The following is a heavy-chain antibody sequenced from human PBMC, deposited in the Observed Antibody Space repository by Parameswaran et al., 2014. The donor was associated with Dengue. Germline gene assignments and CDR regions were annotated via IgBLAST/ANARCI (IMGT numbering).Heavy chain of an antibody. Sequence: PGKALEWPALVYWDDDKRYTPSLRSRLTINKESSKNQVVLTLTNLDPVDTATYYCTHSFGVVTHFPYWGPGTLVTVLL. CDR2: VYWDDDK. D-gene: IGHD3-3*01. CDR3: THSFGVVTHFPY. J-gene: IGHJ4*02. V-gene: IGHV2-5*02.